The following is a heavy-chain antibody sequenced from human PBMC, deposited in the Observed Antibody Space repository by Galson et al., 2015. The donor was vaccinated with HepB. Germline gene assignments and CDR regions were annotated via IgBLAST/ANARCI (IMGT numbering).Heavy chain of an antibody. V-gene: IGHV3-9*01. CDR2: ISWNSGSI. D-gene: IGHD2-8*01. CDR3: AKDGGVYAIDAFDI. J-gene: IGHJ3*02. CDR1: GFTFDDYA. Sequence: SLRLSCAASGFTFDDYAMHWVRQAPGKGLEWVSGISWNSGSIGYADSVKGRFTISRDNAKNSLYLQMNSLRAEDTALYYCAKDGGVYAIDAFDIWGQGTMSPSLQ.